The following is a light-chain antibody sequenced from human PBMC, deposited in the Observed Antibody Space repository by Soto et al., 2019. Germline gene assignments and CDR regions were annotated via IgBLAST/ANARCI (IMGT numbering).Light chain of an antibody. CDR3: QQYNKWPT. CDR2: AAS. J-gene: IGKJ5*01. V-gene: IGKV3-15*01. CDR1: QSVRNN. Sequence: EIVMTQSPATLSVSPGERATLSCRASQSVRNNLAWYLQKPGLAPRLLISAASTRATGIPARFSGNGSETEFTLTIDSLQSEDYALYYCQQYNKWPTFGQGTRLEI.